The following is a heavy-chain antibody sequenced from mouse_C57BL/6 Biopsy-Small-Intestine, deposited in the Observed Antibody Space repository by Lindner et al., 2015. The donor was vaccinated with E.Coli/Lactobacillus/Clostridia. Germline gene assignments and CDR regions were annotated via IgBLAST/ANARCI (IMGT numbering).Heavy chain of an antibody. CDR2: INPSSGYT. Sequence: VQLQESGPELAKPGASVKMSCRASGYTFTSYWIHWVKQRPGQGLEWIGYINPSSGYTEYNQNFKDKATLTADKSSSTAYMQLSSLTSEDSAVYYCASPSHSYYDYDGLAYWGQGTLVTVSA. V-gene: IGHV1-7*01. D-gene: IGHD2-4*01. J-gene: IGHJ3*01. CDR1: GYTFTSYW. CDR3: ASPSHSYYDYDGLAY.